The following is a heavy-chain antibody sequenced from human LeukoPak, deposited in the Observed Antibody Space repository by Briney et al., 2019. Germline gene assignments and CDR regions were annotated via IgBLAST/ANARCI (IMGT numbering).Heavy chain of an antibody. V-gene: IGHV3-30-3*01. CDR2: ISYDGSNK. CDR1: GFTFSSYA. CDR3: ARPPIGDSHQFDY. Sequence: GGSLRLSCAASGFTFSSYAMHWVRQAPGKGLEWVAVISYDGSNKYYADSVKGRFTISRDNSKNTLYLQMNSLRAEDTAVYYCARPPIGDSHQFDYWGQGTLVTVSS. D-gene: IGHD5-18*01. J-gene: IGHJ4*02.